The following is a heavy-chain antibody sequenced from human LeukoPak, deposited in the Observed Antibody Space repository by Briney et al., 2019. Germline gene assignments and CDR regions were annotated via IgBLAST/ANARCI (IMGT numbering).Heavy chain of an antibody. CDR1: GFTFSSYE. CDR2: ISGSGSTI. V-gene: IGHV3-48*03. J-gene: IGHJ4*02. D-gene: IGHD3-22*01. Sequence: GGSLRLSCAASGFTFSSYEMNWVRQAPGKGLEWASYISGSGSTIYYADSVKGRFTISRDNAKNSLYLQMNSLRAEDTAMYYCARDAYYYDSSGYYLPAGAYYWGQGTLVTVSS. CDR3: ARDAYYYDSSGYYLPAGAYY.